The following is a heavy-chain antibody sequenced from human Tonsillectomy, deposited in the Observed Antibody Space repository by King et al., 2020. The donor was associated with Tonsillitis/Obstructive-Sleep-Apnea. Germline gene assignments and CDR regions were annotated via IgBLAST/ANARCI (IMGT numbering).Heavy chain of an antibody. CDR3: ARDLITIFGVVITDAFEI. J-gene: IGHJ3*02. CDR2: INPNSGGT. V-gene: IGHV1-2*02. CDR1: GYTFTGYY. D-gene: IGHD3-3*01. Sequence: VQLVESGAEVKKPGASVKVSCKASGYTFTGYYMHWVRQAPGQGLEWMGWINPNSGGTNYAQKFQGRVTMTRDTSISTAYMELSRLRSDDTAVYYCARDLITIFGVVITDAFEIWGQGTMVTVSS.